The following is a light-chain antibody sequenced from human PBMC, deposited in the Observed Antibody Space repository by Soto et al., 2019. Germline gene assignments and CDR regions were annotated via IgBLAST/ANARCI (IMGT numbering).Light chain of an antibody. V-gene: IGLV2-23*01. J-gene: IGLJ1*01. Sequence: QSALTQPASVSGSPGQSITISCTGTSSDVGNYNLVSWYQQHPGKAPKLIIYEDTKRPSGVSNRFSGSKSGNTASLTISGLQAGDEADYYCCSYADSSTYVFGTGTKLTVL. CDR2: EDT. CDR3: CSYADSSTYV. CDR1: SSDVGNYNL.